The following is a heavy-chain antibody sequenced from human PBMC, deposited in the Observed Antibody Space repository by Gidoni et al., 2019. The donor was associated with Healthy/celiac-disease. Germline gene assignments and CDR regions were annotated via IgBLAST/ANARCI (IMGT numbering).Heavy chain of an antibody. D-gene: IGHD3-16*02. Sequence: EFHLLQFWGGLVLPGGSLRLACAASGLTFSCDWMHWVRQAPGKGMVWLSRINSDGSSISYSDAVKDRSIISRDNGKKTLYLQMNSLRAEETAVYYCARTLSTSGWFDPWGQGTLVTVSS. CDR3: ARTLSTSGWFDP. J-gene: IGHJ5*02. CDR2: INSDGSSI. V-gene: IGHV3-74*01. CDR1: GLTFSCDW.